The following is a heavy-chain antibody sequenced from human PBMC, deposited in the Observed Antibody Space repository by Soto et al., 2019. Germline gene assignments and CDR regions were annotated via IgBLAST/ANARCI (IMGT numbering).Heavy chain of an antibody. J-gene: IGHJ6*02. Sequence: ASVKVSCKASGGTFTNYALSWVRQAPGQGLEWMGGIIPIFGTPDYAQKFQGRVTITADESTRTASMELSSLRSDDTAVYYCARERSVGYCITTTCPNPFYYYAMDVWGQGTTVTVSS. CDR1: GGTFTNYA. D-gene: IGHD2-2*01. V-gene: IGHV1-69*13. CDR3: ARERSVGYCITTTCPNPFYYYAMDV. CDR2: IIPIFGTP.